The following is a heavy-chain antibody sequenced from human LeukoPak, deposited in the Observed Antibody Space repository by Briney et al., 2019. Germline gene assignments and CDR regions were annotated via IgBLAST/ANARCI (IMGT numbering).Heavy chain of an antibody. D-gene: IGHD2-2*01. J-gene: IGHJ4*02. CDR1: SYTFTTYG. Sequence: GASVKVSCKTSSYTFTTYGVSWVRQAPGQGLEWMGWVSGYTGNTNYAERFQGRVTMTIDTSTSTVYMELTSLRSDDTAVYYCARGEVSASLYYFDFWGQGTLVTVS. V-gene: IGHV1-18*01. CDR3: ARGEVSASLYYFDF. CDR2: VSGYTGNT.